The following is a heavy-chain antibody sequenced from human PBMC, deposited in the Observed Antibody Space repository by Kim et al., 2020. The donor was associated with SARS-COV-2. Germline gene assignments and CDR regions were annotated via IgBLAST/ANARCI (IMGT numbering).Heavy chain of an antibody. CDR2: VSYSGST. CDR1: GGSISSGDYY. CDR3: ARAVTRYPTARYYYYYYMDV. V-gene: IGHV4-30-4*01. J-gene: IGHJ6*03. Sequence: SETLSLTCTVSGGSISSGDYYWSWIRRGAVWGLVWVGSVSYSGSTYYNPSLKSRVTISVDTSKNQFSLKLSSVTAADTAVYYCARAVTRYPTARYYYYYYMDVWGKGTTVTVSS. D-gene: IGHD4-4*01.